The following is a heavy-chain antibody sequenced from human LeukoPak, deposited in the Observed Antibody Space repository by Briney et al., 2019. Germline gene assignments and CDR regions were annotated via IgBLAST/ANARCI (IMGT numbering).Heavy chain of an antibody. CDR1: GGTFSSYA. Sequence: ASVKVSCKASGGTFSSYAISWVRQAPGKGLEWMGGFDPEDGETIYAQKFQGRVTMTEDTSTDTAYMELSSLRSEDTAVYYCAPNSDYSNRFDPWGQGTLVTVSS. CDR3: APNSDYSNRFDP. J-gene: IGHJ5*02. D-gene: IGHD4-11*01. V-gene: IGHV1-24*01. CDR2: FDPEDGET.